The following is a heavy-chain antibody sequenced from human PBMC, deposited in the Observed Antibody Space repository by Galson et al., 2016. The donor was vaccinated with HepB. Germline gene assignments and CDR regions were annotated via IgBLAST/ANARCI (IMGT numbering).Heavy chain of an antibody. D-gene: IGHD5-24*01. CDR3: ARAIATSY. J-gene: IGHJ4*02. Sequence: SLRLSCAASGFTFSSFWMSWVRQAPGKGLEWVANIKQDGGEKSYVDSVKGRFTISRDNAKNSLFLQMNSLRADDTAVYYCARAIATSYWGQGALVTVSS. CDR2: IKQDGGEK. CDR1: GFTFSSFW. V-gene: IGHV3-7*05.